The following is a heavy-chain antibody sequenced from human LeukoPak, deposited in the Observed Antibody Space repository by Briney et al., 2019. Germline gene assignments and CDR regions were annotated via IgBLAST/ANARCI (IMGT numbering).Heavy chain of an antibody. V-gene: IGHV1-8*03. J-gene: IGHJ4*02. Sequence: ASVKVSCKASGYTFTSYDINWLRQATGQGLEWMVWMNPNSGKTGYAQKFQGRVTITRNTSIRTAYMALRSLRSEDTAMYSCARVGLRDSSGHLRGFDYWGQGTLVTVSS. D-gene: IGHD6-19*01. CDR2: MNPNSGKT. CDR3: ARVGLRDSSGHLRGFDY. CDR1: GYTFTSYD.